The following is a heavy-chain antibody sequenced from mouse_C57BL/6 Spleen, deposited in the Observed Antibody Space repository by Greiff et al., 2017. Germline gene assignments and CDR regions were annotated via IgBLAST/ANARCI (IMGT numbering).Heavy chain of an antibody. CDR3: AREGYYYGSRDAMDY. Sequence: EVMLVESGGGLVKPGGSLKLSCAASGFTFSDYGMHWVRQAPEKGLEWVAYISSGSSTIYDADTVKGRFTISRDNAKNTLFLQMTSLRSEDTAMYYCAREGYYYGSRDAMDYWGQGTSVTVSS. CDR2: ISSGSSTI. V-gene: IGHV5-17*01. D-gene: IGHD1-1*01. J-gene: IGHJ4*01. CDR1: GFTFSDYG.